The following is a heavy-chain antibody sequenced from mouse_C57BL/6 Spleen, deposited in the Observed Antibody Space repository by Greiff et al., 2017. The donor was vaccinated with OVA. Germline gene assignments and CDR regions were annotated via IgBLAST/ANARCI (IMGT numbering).Heavy chain of an antibody. CDR2: IDPSDSYT. Sequence: QVQLQQPGAELVMPGASVKLSCKASGYTFTSYWMHWVKQRPGQGLEWIGEIDPSDSYTNYNQKFKGKSTLTVDKSSSTAYMQLSSLTSEDSAVYYGARQLRLRGDYAMDYWGQGTSVTVSS. D-gene: IGHD3-2*02. CDR3: ARQLRLRGDYAMDY. V-gene: IGHV1-69*01. CDR1: GYTFTSYW. J-gene: IGHJ4*01.